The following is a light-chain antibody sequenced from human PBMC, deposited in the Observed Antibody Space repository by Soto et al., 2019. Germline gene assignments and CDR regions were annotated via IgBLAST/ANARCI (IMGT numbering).Light chain of an antibody. Sequence: EIVMTQSPATLSVSPGERATLSCRASQSVSSNLAWYQQKPGQAPRLFIHGASTRATGIPARFSGSGSGTEFTLTISSLQSEDFAVYYCQQYNNWPRTFVQGTKVDIK. J-gene: IGKJ1*01. CDR3: QQYNNWPRT. CDR1: QSVSSN. CDR2: GAS. V-gene: IGKV3-15*01.